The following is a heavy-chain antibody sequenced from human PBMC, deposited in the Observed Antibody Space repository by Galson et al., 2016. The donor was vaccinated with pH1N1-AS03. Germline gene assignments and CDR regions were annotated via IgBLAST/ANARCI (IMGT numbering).Heavy chain of an antibody. CDR3: ARRGPGMGEYFHH. D-gene: IGHD1-1*01. Sequence: SCKASGGSFSSYTFGWVRQAPGQGPEWIGGIVPLYNTPNYAQKFQGRVTIIADISTSTTYMQLSSLTSGDSAVYFCARRGPGMGEYFHHWGQGTLVTVSS. J-gene: IGHJ1*01. CDR2: IVPLYNTP. CDR1: GGSFSSYT. V-gene: IGHV1-69*06.